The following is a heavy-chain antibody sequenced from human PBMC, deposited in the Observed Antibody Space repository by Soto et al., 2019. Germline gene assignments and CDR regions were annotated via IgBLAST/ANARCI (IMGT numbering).Heavy chain of an antibody. CDR2: IYYSGST. D-gene: IGHD5-12*01. J-gene: IGHJ4*02. V-gene: IGHV4-59*01. CDR3: AGARDGYHVGCRHFVY. CDR1: GGSTSSYY. Sequence: SETLSLTCTVSGGSTSSYYWSWIRQPPGKGLEWIGYIYYSGSTNYNPSHKSRVTISVDTSKKQFSLKLSSVTAADTAGYYCAGARDGYHVGCRHFVYWGQGTMITVCS.